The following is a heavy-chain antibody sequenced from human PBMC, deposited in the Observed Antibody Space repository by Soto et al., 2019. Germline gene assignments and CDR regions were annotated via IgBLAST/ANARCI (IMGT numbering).Heavy chain of an antibody. Sequence: SGPAVGNHTETLTLSWTFSRFSLSKSGVSVGWIRQPPGKALEWPTLIYWDDDKRYSPSLKSRLTITKDTSKNQVVLIMTNMDPVDTATYYCAHRRSVGSASCPIDYWGQGTLVTVS. D-gene: IGHD3-10*01. CDR3: AHRRSVGSASCPIDY. CDR1: RFSLSKSGVS. J-gene: IGHJ4*02. CDR2: IYWDDDK. V-gene: IGHV2-5*02.